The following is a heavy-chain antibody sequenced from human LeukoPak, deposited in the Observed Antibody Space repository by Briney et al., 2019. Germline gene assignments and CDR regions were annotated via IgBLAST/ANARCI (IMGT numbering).Heavy chain of an antibody. D-gene: IGHD6-19*01. J-gene: IGHJ4*02. V-gene: IGHV3-33*06. CDR2: IWYDGSNK. CDR3: AKKSPSSELDY. Sequence: GGSLRLSCAASGFTFSSYGMHWVRQAPGKGLEWVAVIWYDGSNKYYADSVKGRFTISRDNSKNTLYLQMNSLRAEDTAVYYCAKKSPSSELDYWGQGTLVTVSS. CDR1: GFTFSSYG.